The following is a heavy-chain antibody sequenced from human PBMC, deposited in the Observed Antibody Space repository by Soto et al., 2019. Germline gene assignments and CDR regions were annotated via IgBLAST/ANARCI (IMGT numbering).Heavy chain of an antibody. J-gene: IGHJ4*02. CDR2: VYHSGST. V-gene: IGHV4-4*02. CDR1: GDSISSPTW. Sequence: QVQLQESGPGLVKPSKTLSLTCDVSGDSISSPTWWNWVRQPPGKGLEWIGEVYHSGSTNYNSSLKSRVTISVDKSKNQFSLRLTSVTAADTAVYYCATRAPIDGDPYWGQGTLVTVSS. CDR3: ATRAPIDGDPY. D-gene: IGHD4-17*01.